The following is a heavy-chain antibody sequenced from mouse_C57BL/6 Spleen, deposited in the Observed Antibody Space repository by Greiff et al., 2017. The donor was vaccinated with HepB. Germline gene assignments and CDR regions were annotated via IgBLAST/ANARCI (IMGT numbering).Heavy chain of an antibody. D-gene: IGHD2-4*01. CDR2: INPYNGDT. V-gene: IGHV1-20*01. Sequence: EVQLQHSGPELVKPGDSVKISCKASGYSFTGYFMNWVMQSHGKSLEWIGRINPYNGDTFYNQKFKGKATLTVDKSSSTAHMELRSLTSEDSAVYYCARFGGLRGGYYFDYWGQGTTLTVSS. J-gene: IGHJ2*01. CDR3: ARFGGLRGGYYFDY. CDR1: GYSFTGYF.